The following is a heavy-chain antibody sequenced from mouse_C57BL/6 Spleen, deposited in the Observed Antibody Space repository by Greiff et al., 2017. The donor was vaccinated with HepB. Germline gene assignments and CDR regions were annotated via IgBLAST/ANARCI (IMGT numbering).Heavy chain of an antibody. Sequence: VQLQQSGPELVKPGASVKISCKASGYAFSSSWMNWVKQRPGKGLEWIGRIYPGDGDTNYNGKFKGKATLTADKSSSTAYMQLSSLTSEDSAVYFCARSVDGYYGNLFDYWGQGTTLTVSS. CDR1: GYAFSSSW. CDR2: IYPGDGDT. D-gene: IGHD2-3*01. CDR3: ARSVDGYYGNLFDY. J-gene: IGHJ2*01. V-gene: IGHV1-82*01.